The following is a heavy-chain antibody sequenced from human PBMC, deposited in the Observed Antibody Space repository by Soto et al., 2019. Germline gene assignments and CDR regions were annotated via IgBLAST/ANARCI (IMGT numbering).Heavy chain of an antibody. D-gene: IGHD6-6*01. CDR3: TRAHSTSLYDS. CDR2: VHQSGST. CDR1: GESFSGYY. V-gene: IGHV4-34*01. J-gene: IGHJ4*02. Sequence: PSETLSLTCPVYGESFSGYYWSWIRQSPGKGLEWIGGVHQSGSTHYNPSLKGRLTLSIHESQSQFSMILTSVTAADTAPYFCTRAHSTSLYDSWGQGSLVTVSS.